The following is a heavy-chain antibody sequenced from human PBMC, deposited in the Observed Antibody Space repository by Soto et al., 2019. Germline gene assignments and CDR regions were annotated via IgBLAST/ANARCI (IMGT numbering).Heavy chain of an antibody. CDR3: AGGNSGAYRAWFDP. CDR2: FYLSERT. D-gene: IGHD6-25*01. CDR1: GGSISSSTYF. Sequence: QLQLQESGPGLVKLSETLSLSCTVSGGSISSSTYFWGWIRQPPGKGLEWIGSFYLSERTHYTPSLIRRVNISVDTSKNQFSLLLTSVTAADTAVYYCAGGNSGAYRAWFDPWGPGTLVTVSS. V-gene: IGHV4-39*01. J-gene: IGHJ5*02.